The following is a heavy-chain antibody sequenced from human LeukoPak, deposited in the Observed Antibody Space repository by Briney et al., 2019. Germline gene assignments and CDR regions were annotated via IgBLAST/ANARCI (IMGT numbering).Heavy chain of an antibody. D-gene: IGHD3-3*01. CDR1: GFTFSLYS. CDR2: ISGSRTTI. CDR3: ARGVGAFEI. V-gene: IGHV3-48*01. Sequence: GGSLRLSCAASGFTFSLYSMNWLRHAPGKGLEGVSYISGSRTTIDYADSVKVRFTISRDNAKNSLYLQMNSLRAEDTAAYYCARGVGAFEIWGQGTMVTVSS. J-gene: IGHJ3*02.